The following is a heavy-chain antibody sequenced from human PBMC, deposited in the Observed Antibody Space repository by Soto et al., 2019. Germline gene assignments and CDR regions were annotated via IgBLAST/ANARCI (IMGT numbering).Heavy chain of an antibody. Sequence: SETLSLTCTVSGGSMTSNYWSWIRQPPGKGLEWIGYIHYSGSTNYNPSLKSRVTMSVDTSKNQFSLKVNSVTAADTAVYYCGRQRGLGYSFGLHYWGRGTLVTVSS. CDR2: IHYSGST. V-gene: IGHV4-59*01. J-gene: IGHJ4*02. D-gene: IGHD5-18*01. CDR1: GGSMTSNY. CDR3: GRQRGLGYSFGLHY.